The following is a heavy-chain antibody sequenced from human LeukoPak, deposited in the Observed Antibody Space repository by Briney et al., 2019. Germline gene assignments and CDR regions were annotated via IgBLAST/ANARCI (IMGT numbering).Heavy chain of an antibody. J-gene: IGHJ4*02. Sequence: GGSLRLSCSGSGFTFGDYTMSWVRQAPGKGLEWVSAISGSGGSTYYADSVKGRFPISRDNSKNTLYLQMNSLRAEDTAVYYCAKDREDKGYWGQGTLVTVSS. CDR2: ISGSGGST. CDR3: AKDREDKGY. D-gene: IGHD3-10*01. CDR1: GFTFGDYT. V-gene: IGHV3-23*01.